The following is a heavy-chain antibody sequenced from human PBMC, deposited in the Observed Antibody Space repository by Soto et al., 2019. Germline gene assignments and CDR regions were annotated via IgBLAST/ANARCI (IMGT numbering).Heavy chain of an antibody. V-gene: IGHV1-8*01. CDR1: GYTFTSYY. CDR2: MNPNSGNT. D-gene: IGHD4-17*01. Sequence: ASVKVSCKASGYTFTSYYINWVRQATGQGFEWMGWMNPNSGNTGYAQKFQGRVTMTRNTSISTAYMELSSLRSEDTAVYYCARGDDCGDYTFVYWGQGTLVTVSS. CDR3: ARGDDCGDYTFVY. J-gene: IGHJ4*02.